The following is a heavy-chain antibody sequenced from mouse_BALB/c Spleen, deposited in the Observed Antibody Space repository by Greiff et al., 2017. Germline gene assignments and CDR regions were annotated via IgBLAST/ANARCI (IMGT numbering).Heavy chain of an antibody. CDR1: GFTFSSYG. CDR2: INSNGGST. D-gene: IGHD1-1*01. Sequence: EVQLVESGGGLVQPGGSLKLSCAASGFTFSSYGMSWVRQTPDKRLELVATINSNGGSTYYPDSVKGRFTISRDNAKNTRYLQMSSLKSEDTAMYYCARDSLLPYWGQGTLVTVSA. J-gene: IGHJ3*01. CDR3: ARDSLLPY. V-gene: IGHV5-6-3*01.